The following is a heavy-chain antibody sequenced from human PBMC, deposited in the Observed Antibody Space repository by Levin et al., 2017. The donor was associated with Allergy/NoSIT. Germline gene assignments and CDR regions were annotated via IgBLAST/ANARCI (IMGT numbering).Heavy chain of an antibody. CDR3: ARDCLRELLHTGDAFDI. CDR1: GFTFSSYG. Sequence: LSLTCAASGFTFSSYGMHWVRQAPGKGLEWVAVICYDGSNKYYADSVKGRFTISRDNSKNTLYLQMNSLRAEDTAVYYCARDCLRELLHTGDAFDIWGQGTMVTVSS. D-gene: IGHD1-26*01. CDR2: ICYDGSNK. V-gene: IGHV3-33*01. J-gene: IGHJ3*02.